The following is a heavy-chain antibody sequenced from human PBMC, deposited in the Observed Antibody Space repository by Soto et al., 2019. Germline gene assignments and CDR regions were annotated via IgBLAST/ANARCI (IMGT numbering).Heavy chain of an antibody. V-gene: IGHV3-30*18. CDR3: AKDWGSSGWFNWFNP. D-gene: IGHD6-19*01. Sequence: QVQLVESGGGVVQPGESLKVACAASGFTVATTGMHWVRQAPGKGLEWVAMISHSGTSKVYIDSVQGRFTISRDNAKNNLYLQMSSLRPEDTAIYYCAKDWGSSGWFNWFNPCGQGVLVTVSS. CDR1: GFTVATTG. CDR2: ISHSGTSK. J-gene: IGHJ5*02.